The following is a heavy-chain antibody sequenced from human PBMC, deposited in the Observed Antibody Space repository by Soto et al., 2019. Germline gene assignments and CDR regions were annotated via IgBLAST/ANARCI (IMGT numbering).Heavy chain of an antibody. V-gene: IGHV3-9*01. CDR2: ISWNSGSI. Sequence: GGCLRLSCAASGFSFDDYAMHWVREAPGKGLEWVSGISWNSGSIGYADSVKGRFTISRDNAKNSLYLQMNSLRAEDTALYYCAKDMKHYYGSGAPFDYWGQGTLVTVSS. D-gene: IGHD3-10*01. J-gene: IGHJ4*02. CDR1: GFSFDDYA. CDR3: AKDMKHYYGSGAPFDY.